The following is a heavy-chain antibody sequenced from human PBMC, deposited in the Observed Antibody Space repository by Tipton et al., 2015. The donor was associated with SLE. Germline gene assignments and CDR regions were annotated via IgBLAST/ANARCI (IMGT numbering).Heavy chain of an antibody. CDR2: IRSKAYGGTT. J-gene: IGHJ3*02. V-gene: IGHV3-49*04. D-gene: IGHD6-6*01. CDR1: GFTFSSYE. CDR3: TRDPPDSSSLVGAFDI. Sequence: SLRLSCAASGFTFSSYEMNWVRQAPGKGLEWVGFIRSKAYGGTTEYAASVKGRFTISRDDSKSIAYLQMNSLKTEDTAVYYCTRDPPDSSSLVGAFDIWGQGTMVTVSS.